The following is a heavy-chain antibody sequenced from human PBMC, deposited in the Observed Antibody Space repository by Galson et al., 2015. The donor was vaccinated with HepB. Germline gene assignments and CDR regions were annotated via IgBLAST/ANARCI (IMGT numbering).Heavy chain of an antibody. CDR1: GGSIRSSSYF. D-gene: IGHD3-10*01. J-gene: IGHJ5*02. V-gene: IGHV4-39*07. CDR3: ARDGHYYGSGSYLVDHWFDP. CDR2: IYYSGST. Sequence: LSLTCAVSGGSIRSSSYFWGWIRQPPGKGLEWIGSIYYSGSTYYNPSLKSRVTISVDTSKNQFSLKLSSVTAADTAVYYCARDGHYYGSGSYLVDHWFDPWGQGTLVTVSS.